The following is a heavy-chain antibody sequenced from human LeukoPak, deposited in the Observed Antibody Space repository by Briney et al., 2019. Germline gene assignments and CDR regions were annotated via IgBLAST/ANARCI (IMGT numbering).Heavy chain of an antibody. CDR3: ARAGWYCSGGSCLVDWFDP. J-gene: IGHJ5*02. V-gene: IGHV1-2*02. D-gene: IGHD2-15*01. CDR1: GYTFTGYY. CDR2: INPNSGGT. Sequence: ASVKVSCKASGYTFTGYYMHWVRQAPGQGLEWMGWINPNSGGTNYAQKFQGRVTMTRDTSISTAYMELSRLRSDDTAVYYCARAGWYCSGGSCLVDWFDPWGRGTLVTVSS.